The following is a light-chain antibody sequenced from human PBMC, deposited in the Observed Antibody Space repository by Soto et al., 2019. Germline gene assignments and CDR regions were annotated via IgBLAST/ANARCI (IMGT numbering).Light chain of an antibody. CDR1: SSDIGGYQF. V-gene: IGLV2-14*01. CDR2: GVT. CDR3: SSYTTRSTLV. J-gene: IGLJ2*01. Sequence: QSALTQPASVSGSPGHSITISCTGTSSDIGGYQFVSWFQQHPGKAPKLMIYGVTNRPSGVSDRFSGSKSGNTASLTISGLQAEDEADYNCSSYTTRSTLVFGGGTKLTVL.